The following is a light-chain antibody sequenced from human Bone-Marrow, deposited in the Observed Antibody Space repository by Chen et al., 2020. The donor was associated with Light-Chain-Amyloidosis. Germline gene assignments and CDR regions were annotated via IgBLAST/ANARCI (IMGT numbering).Light chain of an antibody. CDR2: ANN. Sequence: QSVLAQPPSVSGAPGQRVTISCTASSSNIGTGFDVHWYQRLPGTAPKLPIYANNHRPSGVPDRLSGSKSGTSASLAITGLQAEDEADYYCQSYDNSLSGSRVFGGGTKLTVL. V-gene: IGLV1-40*01. J-gene: IGLJ2*01. CDR3: QSYDNSLSGSRV. CDR1: SSNIGTGFD.